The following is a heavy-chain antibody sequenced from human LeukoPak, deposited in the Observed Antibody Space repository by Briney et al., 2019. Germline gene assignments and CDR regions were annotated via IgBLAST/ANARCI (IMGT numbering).Heavy chain of an antibody. Sequence: GGSLRLSCAASEFTFSSYAMSWVRQAPGKGLEWVSAISGSGGSTYYAGSVKGRFTISRDNSKNTLYLQMNSLRAEDTAVYYCAKDSSGWYVHYWGQGTLVTVSS. V-gene: IGHV3-23*01. CDR3: AKDSSGWYVHY. D-gene: IGHD6-19*01. J-gene: IGHJ4*02. CDR2: ISGSGGST. CDR1: EFTFSSYA.